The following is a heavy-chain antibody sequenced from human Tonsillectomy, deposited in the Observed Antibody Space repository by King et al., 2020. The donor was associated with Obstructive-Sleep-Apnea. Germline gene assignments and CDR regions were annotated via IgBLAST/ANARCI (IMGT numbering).Heavy chain of an antibody. CDR1: GVSISSSNW. Sequence: VQLQESGPGLVKPSGTLSLTCAVSGVSISSSNWWSCVRQPPGKGLEWIGEISHSGSTNYNPSLKSRVTISEDKSKNQFSLKRSSVTAADTAVYYCASISGWYLNWGQGTLVTVSS. CDR2: ISHSGST. CDR3: ASISGWYLN. V-gene: IGHV4-4*02. J-gene: IGHJ4*02. D-gene: IGHD6-19*01.